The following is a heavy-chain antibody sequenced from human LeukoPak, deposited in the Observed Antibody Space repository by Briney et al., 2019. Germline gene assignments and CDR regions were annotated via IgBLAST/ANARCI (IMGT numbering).Heavy chain of an antibody. CDR1: GFSSSSFA. CDR2: TKPARSTI. J-gene: IGHJ3*01. Sequence: GGSLRLSCAPSGFSSSSFAMNWVRPAPQKGLEWISYTKPARSTIYYADSVKGRFTISRDNAKSSLFLQMHSLRAEDTAVYYCARDDSPLDVGEHAFDVWGQGTMVTVSS. CDR3: ARDDSPLDVGEHAFDV. D-gene: IGHD3-16*01. V-gene: IGHV3-48*03.